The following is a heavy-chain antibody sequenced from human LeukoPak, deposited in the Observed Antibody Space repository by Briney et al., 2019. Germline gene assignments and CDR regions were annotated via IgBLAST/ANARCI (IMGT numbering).Heavy chain of an antibody. J-gene: IGHJ6*03. V-gene: IGHV4-61*02. CDR3: ARSSRWSYYYYYYMDV. CDR1: GGSISSGSYY. Sequence: SQTLSLTCTVSGGSISSGSYYWSWIRQPAGKGLEWIGRIYTSGSTNYNPSLKSRVTISVDTSKNQFSLKLSSVTAADTAVYYCARSSRWSYYYYYYMDVWGKGTTLTVSS. D-gene: IGHD3-22*01. CDR2: IYTSGST.